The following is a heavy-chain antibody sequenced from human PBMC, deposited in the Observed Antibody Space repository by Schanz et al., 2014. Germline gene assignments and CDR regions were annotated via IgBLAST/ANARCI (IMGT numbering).Heavy chain of an antibody. CDR2: INGDGSST. Sequence: EVQLVESGGEFVQPGGSLRLSCAASGFTFSSYWMHWVRQVPGKRPVWVSRINGDGSSTLYADSVKGRFTISRDNAKNTLYLQMNSLRAEDTAVYYCARSTSMYFLQWGQGTLVTVSS. D-gene: IGHD2-2*01. CDR1: GFTFSSYW. CDR3: ARSTSMYFLQ. V-gene: IGHV3-74*01. J-gene: IGHJ1*01.